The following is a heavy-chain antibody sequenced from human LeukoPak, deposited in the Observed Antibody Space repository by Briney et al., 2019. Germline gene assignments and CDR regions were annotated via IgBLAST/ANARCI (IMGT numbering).Heavy chain of an antibody. D-gene: IGHD5-24*01. V-gene: IGHV4-39*02. CDR3: ARGEEMATILDS. J-gene: IGHJ4*02. CDR1: GGSISSSTYY. CDR2: IYYTGTT. Sequence: SETLSLTCSVSGGSISSSTYYWGWIRQPPGKGLEWIGAIYYTGTTYYNPSLRSRVTISVDTSKNHFSLKLTSVTAADTAVYYCARGEEMATILDSWGQGTQVTVSS.